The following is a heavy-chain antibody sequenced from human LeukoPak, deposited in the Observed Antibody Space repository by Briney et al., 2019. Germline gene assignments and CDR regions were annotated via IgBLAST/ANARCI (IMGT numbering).Heavy chain of an antibody. V-gene: IGHV3-11*04. CDR1: GFTFSDYY. J-gene: IGHJ6*03. Sequence: GGSLRLSCAASGFTFSDYYMSWIRQAPGKGLEWVSYISSSGSTIYYADSVKGRFTISRDNAKNSLYLQMNSLRAEDTAVYYCARDASSSSPYYYYMDVWGKGTTVTVSS. CDR3: ARDASSSSPYYYYMDV. CDR2: ISSSGSTI. D-gene: IGHD6-6*01.